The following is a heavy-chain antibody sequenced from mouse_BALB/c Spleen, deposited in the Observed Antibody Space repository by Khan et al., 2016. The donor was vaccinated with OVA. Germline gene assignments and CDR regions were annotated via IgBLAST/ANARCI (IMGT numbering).Heavy chain of an antibody. CDR1: GYIFTNYW. D-gene: IGHD3-2*02. Sequence: QVQLKQSGAELVRPGASVKLSCKTSGYIFTNYWIHWVKQRSGQGLEWLARIYPGTDNTYYNAKFKDKATLTVDKSSSTAYIQLSSLKSEDSAVYFCAREEALYYFDYWGQGTTLTVSS. CDR3: AREEALYYFDY. CDR2: IYPGTDNT. V-gene: IGHV1-76*01. J-gene: IGHJ2*01.